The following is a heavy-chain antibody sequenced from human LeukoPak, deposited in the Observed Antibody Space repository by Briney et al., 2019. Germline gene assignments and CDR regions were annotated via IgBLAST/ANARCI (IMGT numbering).Heavy chain of an antibody. CDR2: IYYSGST. Sequence: SETLSLTCTVSGGSISSYYWSWIRHPPGTGLEWIGYIYYSGSTNYNPSLKSRVTISVDTSKNQFSLKLSSVTAADTAVYYCARVPGDYGLDYWGQGTLVTVSS. CDR1: GGSISSYY. CDR3: ARVPGDYGLDY. D-gene: IGHD4-17*01. J-gene: IGHJ4*02. V-gene: IGHV4-59*01.